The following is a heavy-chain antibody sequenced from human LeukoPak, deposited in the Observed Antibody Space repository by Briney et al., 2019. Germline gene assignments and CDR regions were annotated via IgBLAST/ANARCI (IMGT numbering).Heavy chain of an antibody. Sequence: PSQTLSLTCTVSGGSINSGDYYWSWLRQPPGKGLEWIGYIYSSGSTYYNPSLKSRLTMSLDTSKSQFSLKVSSVTAADTAVYHCARSNWKYYFDFWGQGTLVTVSS. V-gene: IGHV4-30-4*08. D-gene: IGHD1-1*01. CDR2: IYSSGST. CDR3: ARSNWKYYFDF. CDR1: GGSINSGDYY. J-gene: IGHJ4*02.